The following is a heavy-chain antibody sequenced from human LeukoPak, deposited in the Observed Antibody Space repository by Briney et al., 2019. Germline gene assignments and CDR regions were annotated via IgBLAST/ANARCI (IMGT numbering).Heavy chain of an antibody. CDR1: GGSITSYY. V-gene: IGHV4-4*07. Sequence: SETLSLTCTVSGGSITSYYWSWIRQPAGKGLEWIGRIYTGGSTNYNPSLKSRVTLSVDTSKNQFSLKLTSVTAADTAVYYCTRDRVYNWFDPWGQGTLVTVSS. CDR2: IYTGGST. J-gene: IGHJ5*02. CDR3: TRDRVYNWFDP.